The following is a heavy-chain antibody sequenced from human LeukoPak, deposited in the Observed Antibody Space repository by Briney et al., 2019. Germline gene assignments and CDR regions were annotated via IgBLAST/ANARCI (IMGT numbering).Heavy chain of an antibody. CDR3: ARENTAVPGGDC. Sequence: PGGSLRLSCAASGFTISPYWMSWVRQVPGKGLEWVANIKQDGSEKYYVDSVKGRFAISRDNAKNSVYLQMNGLRAEDTAVYYCARENTAVPGGDCWGQGTLVTVSS. CDR1: GFTISPYW. V-gene: IGHV3-7*01. J-gene: IGHJ4*02. D-gene: IGHD5-18*01. CDR2: IKQDGSEK.